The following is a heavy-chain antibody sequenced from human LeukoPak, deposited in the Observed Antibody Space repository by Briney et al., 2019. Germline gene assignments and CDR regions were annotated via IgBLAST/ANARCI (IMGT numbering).Heavy chain of an antibody. D-gene: IGHD5-24*01. CDR3: ARDRGHAFDI. V-gene: IGHV3-21*04. CDR1: GFNFNTYT. CDR2: ISSDSSYI. Sequence: GGSLRLSCAASGFNFNTYTMNWVRQAPGKGLEWVSSISSDSSYIYYADAVHGRFTVSRDNAKYSLYLQMNSLRAEDTAVYYCARDRGHAFDIWGQGTMVTVSS. J-gene: IGHJ3*02.